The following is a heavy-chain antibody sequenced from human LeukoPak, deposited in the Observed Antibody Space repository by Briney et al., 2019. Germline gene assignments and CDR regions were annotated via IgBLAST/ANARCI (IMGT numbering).Heavy chain of an antibody. Sequence: GGSLRLSCAASGFTFSSYAMSWVRQAPGRGLEWVSAISGRDGRTYYTDSVKGRFTIFRDNSRDTLYLQMNSLRAEDTAVYYCSTSPSFGSSWYQFNYWGQGTLVTVSS. CDR1: GFTFSSYA. J-gene: IGHJ4*02. CDR2: ISGRDGRT. V-gene: IGHV3-23*01. CDR3: STSPSFGSSWYQFNY. D-gene: IGHD6-13*01.